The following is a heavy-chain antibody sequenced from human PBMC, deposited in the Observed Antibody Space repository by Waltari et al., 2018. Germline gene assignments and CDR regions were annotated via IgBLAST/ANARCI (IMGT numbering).Heavy chain of an antibody. V-gene: IGHV1-2*06. J-gene: IGHJ5*02. CDR2: INPNSGGT. D-gene: IGHD6-13*01. Sequence: QVQLVQSGAEVKKPGASVKVSCKASGYTFTTSPINWVRPAPGQGLEWMGRINPNSGGTNYAQKFQGRVTMTRDTSISTAYMELSRLRSDDTAVYYCARLRQQLVRAGGNWFDPWGQGTLVTVSS. CDR1: GYTFTTSP. CDR3: ARLRQQLVRAGGNWFDP.